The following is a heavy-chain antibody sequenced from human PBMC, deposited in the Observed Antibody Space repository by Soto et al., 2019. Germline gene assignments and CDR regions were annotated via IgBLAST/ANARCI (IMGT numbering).Heavy chain of an antibody. CDR3: VKDTGYGAFYYCMDV. CDR2: ISWNSGDI. Sequence: EVQLVESGGGLVQPGRSLRLSCAVSGFTFDDYAMHWVRQAPGKGLEWVSGISWNSGDIGYADCVRGRFTISRDNAKNSLYRQMNSLRVEDTALYYCVKDTGYGAFYYCMDVWGQGTTVTVSS. J-gene: IGHJ6*02. D-gene: IGHD5-12*01. V-gene: IGHV3-9*01. CDR1: GFTFDDYA.